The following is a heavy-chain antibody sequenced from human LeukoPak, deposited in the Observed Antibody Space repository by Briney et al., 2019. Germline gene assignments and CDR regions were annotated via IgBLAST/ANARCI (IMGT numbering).Heavy chain of an antibody. CDR2: INSDGSST. CDR3: ARNFRDGYNNSFDY. CDR1: GFTFSSYW. D-gene: IGHD5-24*01. V-gene: IGHV3-74*01. J-gene: IGHJ4*02. Sequence: GGSLRLSCAASGFTFSSYWMHWVRQAPGKGLVWVSRINSDGSSTSYADYVKGRFTISRDNSKNTLYLQMNSLRGEDTAVYYCARNFRDGYNNSFDYWGQGTLVTVSS.